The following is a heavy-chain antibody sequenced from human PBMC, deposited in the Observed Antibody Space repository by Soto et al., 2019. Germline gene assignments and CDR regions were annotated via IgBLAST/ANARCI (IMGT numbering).Heavy chain of an antibody. Sequence: GGSLRLSCAASGFTFSSYGMHWVRQAPGKGLEWVAVIWYDGSNKYYADSVKGRFTISRDNSKNTLYLQMNSLRAEDTAVYYCARRSIEGIAVAGTEAFDIWGQGTMVTVSS. CDR2: IWYDGSNK. CDR1: GFTFSSYG. V-gene: IGHV3-33*01. D-gene: IGHD6-19*01. J-gene: IGHJ3*02. CDR3: ARRSIEGIAVAGTEAFDI.